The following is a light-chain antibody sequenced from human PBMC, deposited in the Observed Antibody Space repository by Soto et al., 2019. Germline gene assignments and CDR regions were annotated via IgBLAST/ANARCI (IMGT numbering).Light chain of an antibody. Sequence: QSALTQPASVSGSPGQSITISCTGTSSDVGGYNYVSWYQQHPGKAPKLMIYDVSNRPSGVSNRFSGSKSGNTASLTISGLQAEDEADYYCSSYTSSSTLVFGGGTKDTVL. CDR2: DVS. CDR3: SSYTSSSTLV. CDR1: SSDVGGYNY. V-gene: IGLV2-14*01. J-gene: IGLJ2*01.